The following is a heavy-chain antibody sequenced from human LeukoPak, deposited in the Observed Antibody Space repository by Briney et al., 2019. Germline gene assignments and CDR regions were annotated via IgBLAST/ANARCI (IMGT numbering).Heavy chain of an antibody. CDR3: AKDRDSSSWFDY. D-gene: IGHD6-13*01. CDR1: VFTFSSYA. Sequence: GGSLRLSCAASVFTFSSYAMSWVRQAPGKGLEWVSAISGSGGSTYYADSVKGRFTISRDNSKNTLYLQMNSLRAEDTAVYYCAKDRDSSSWFDYWGQGTLVTVSS. J-gene: IGHJ4*02. CDR2: ISGSGGST. V-gene: IGHV3-23*01.